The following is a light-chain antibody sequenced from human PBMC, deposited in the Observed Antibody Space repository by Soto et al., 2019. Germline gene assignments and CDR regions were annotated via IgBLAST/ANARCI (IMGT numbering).Light chain of an antibody. CDR3: QQYNSYSLT. J-gene: IGKJ2*01. CDR1: QSISSW. V-gene: IGKV1-5*01. CDR2: DAS. Sequence: DIQMTQSPATLSASVGERVTISCRASQSISSWLAWYQQKPGKAAKLLIYDASSLESGVPSRFSGSGSGTEFTLTISSLQPDDFAIYDCQQYNSYSLTFGQGTKREIK.